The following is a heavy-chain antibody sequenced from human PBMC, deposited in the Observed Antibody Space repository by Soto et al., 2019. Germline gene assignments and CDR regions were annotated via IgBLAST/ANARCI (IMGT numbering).Heavy chain of an antibody. V-gene: IGHV3-11*01. CDR1: GFIFSDHY. D-gene: IGHD1-1*01. CDR2: ISDSSNIM. CDR3: ARGREPRT. J-gene: IGHJ5*02. Sequence: GGSLRLSCAASGFIFSDHYMSWIRQAPGKGLEWVSYISDSSNIMYYADSVKGRFTISRDNAKNSLYLQMNSLRADDTAIYYCARGREPRTWGQGTLVTVSS.